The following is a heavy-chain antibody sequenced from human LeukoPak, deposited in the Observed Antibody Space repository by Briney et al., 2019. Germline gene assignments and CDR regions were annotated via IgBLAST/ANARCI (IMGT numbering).Heavy chain of an antibody. D-gene: IGHD3-22*01. CDR1: GGSFSGYY. J-gene: IGHJ6*03. Sequence: PSETLSLTCAVYGGSFSGYYWSWIRQPPGKGLEWIGEINHSGSTNYNPSLKSRVTISVDTSKNQFSLKLSSVTAADTAVYYCARTYYYDSSGYYFRYYYYMDVWGKGTTVTISS. CDR3: ARTYYYDSSGYYFRYYYYMDV. CDR2: INHSGST. V-gene: IGHV4-34*01.